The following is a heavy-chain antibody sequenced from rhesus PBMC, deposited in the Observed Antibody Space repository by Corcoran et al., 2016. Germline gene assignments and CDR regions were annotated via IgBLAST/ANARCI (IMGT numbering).Heavy chain of an antibody. CDR2: ISSDVSNK. V-gene: IGHV3-54*02. Sequence: GQLVGSGGYLVHPGGSLRLSCAAVGFPFNMSGIQWVRQAPGEGLEWVAVISSDVSNKQYTDSGRDRFTLSRDNSRNIVDLQMDNLQLEDTAVYYCSRFDVWGPGVLVIVSS. CDR3: SRFDV. CDR1: GFPFNMSG. J-gene: IGHJ5-1*01.